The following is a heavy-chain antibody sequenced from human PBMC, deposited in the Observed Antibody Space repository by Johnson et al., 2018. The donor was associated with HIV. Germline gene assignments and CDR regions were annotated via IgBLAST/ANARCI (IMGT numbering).Heavy chain of an antibody. CDR3: ATGTTGTTTEADAFDI. CDR1: GFTFSSYG. J-gene: IGHJ3*02. D-gene: IGHD1-1*01. CDR2: IYSGGST. V-gene: IGHV3-NL1*01. Sequence: QVQLVESGGGVVQPGGSLRLSCAASGFTFSSYGMHWVRQAPGKGLEWVSVIYSGGSTYYADSVKGRFTISRDNSKNTLYLQMNSLRAEDAAVYYCATGTTGTTTEADAFDIWGQGTMVTVSS.